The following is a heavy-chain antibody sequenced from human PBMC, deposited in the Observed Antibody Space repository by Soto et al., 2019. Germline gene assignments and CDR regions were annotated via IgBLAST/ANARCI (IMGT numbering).Heavy chain of an antibody. V-gene: IGHV2-5*02. Sequence: QITLKESGPTLVKPTQTLTLTCTFSGFSLSTSGVGVGWIRQPPGKALGWLALIYWDDDKRYSPSLKSRLTINKDTSKNQVVLTMTNMDPVDTATYYCAHIRSTYYYDSTFDPWGQGTLVTVSS. D-gene: IGHD3-22*01. CDR2: IYWDDDK. CDR3: AHIRSTYYYDSTFDP. CDR1: GFSLSTSGVG. J-gene: IGHJ5*02.